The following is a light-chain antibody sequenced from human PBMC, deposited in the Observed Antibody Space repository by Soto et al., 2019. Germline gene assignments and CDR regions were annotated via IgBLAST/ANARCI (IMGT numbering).Light chain of an antibody. CDR2: SDD. CDR1: TSNIGSQT. J-gene: IGLJ3*02. CDR3: AAWDGNLKGWL. Sequence: QSVLTQPPSASGTPGQRVTISCSGATSNIGSQTVNWYQQFPGTAPRLLVYSDDQWPSGVPDRFSGSKSGTSASLAINGLQSEDEATYYCAAWDGNLKGWLFGGGTKVTVL. V-gene: IGLV1-44*01.